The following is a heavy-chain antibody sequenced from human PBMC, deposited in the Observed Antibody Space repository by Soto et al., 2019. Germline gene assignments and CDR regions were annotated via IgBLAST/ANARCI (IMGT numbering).Heavy chain of an antibody. Sequence: GGSLRLSSAASGFTFSSYAMSWVRQAPGKGPEWVSAISGSGGSTYYADSVKGRFTISRDNSKNTLYLQMNSLRAEDTAVYYCAKDPHYDFWNGYLDYWGQGTLVTVSS. D-gene: IGHD3-3*01. J-gene: IGHJ4*02. CDR1: GFTFSSYA. CDR2: ISGSGGST. V-gene: IGHV3-23*01. CDR3: AKDPHYDFWNGYLDY.